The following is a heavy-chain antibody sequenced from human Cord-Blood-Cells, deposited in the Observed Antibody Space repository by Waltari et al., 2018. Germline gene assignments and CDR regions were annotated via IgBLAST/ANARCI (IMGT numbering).Heavy chain of an antibody. V-gene: IGHV4-38-2*02. J-gene: IGHJ4*02. CDR1: GYSISSGYY. Sequence: QVQLPESGPALVNPWETLSLTCTVSGYSISSGYYWGWIRQPPGKGLEWIGSIYHSGSNYYNPCLKSRVTISVDTSKSQCSRKLSSVTAAATTVYYCARVNYSNYVDYWGQGTLVTVAS. D-gene: IGHD4-4*01. CDR2: IYHSGSN. CDR3: ARVNYSNYVDY.